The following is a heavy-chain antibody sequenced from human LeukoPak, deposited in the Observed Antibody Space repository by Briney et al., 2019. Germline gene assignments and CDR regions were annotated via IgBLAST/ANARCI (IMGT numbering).Heavy chain of an antibody. CDR2: ISGSGGSI. J-gene: IGHJ3*01. CDR3: AREVYSYPWYPHRGGFDF. CDR1: GFTFSSYW. D-gene: IGHD1-26*01. V-gene: IGHV3-23*01. Sequence: SGGSLRLSCAASGFTFSSYWMHWVRQAPGKGLEWVSVISGSGGSIYYADSVKGRFTISKDKAKNTMDLQMNSLRAEDAAVYYCAREVYSYPWYPHRGGFDFWGQGTVVTVSS.